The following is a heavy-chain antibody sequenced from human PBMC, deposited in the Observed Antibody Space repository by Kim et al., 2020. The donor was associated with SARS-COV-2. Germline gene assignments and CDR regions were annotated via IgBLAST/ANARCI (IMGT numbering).Heavy chain of an antibody. Sequence: RVTISVDTSKNQFSLKLSSVTAADTAVYYCARWGAVDTAMVHYYYYGMDVWGQGTTVTVSS. D-gene: IGHD5-18*01. J-gene: IGHJ6*02. V-gene: IGHV4-59*01. CDR3: ARWGAVDTAMVHYYYYGMDV.